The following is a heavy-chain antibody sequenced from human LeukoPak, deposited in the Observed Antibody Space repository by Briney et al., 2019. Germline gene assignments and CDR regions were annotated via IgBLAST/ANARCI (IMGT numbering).Heavy chain of an antibody. CDR1: ENTFTNYY. CDR3: ARDMSTAVTPISYAFDV. CDR2: VNPNGGRT. V-gene: IGHV1-46*01. J-gene: IGHJ3*01. D-gene: IGHD4-23*01. Sequence: EASVKVSCKASENTFTNYYMHWVRQAPGQGLEWLGIVNPNGGRTAYAQNFQGRVSITRDTSTTTVYMELSSLRSDDTAVYYCARDMSTAVTPISYAFDVWGQGTMVTVSS.